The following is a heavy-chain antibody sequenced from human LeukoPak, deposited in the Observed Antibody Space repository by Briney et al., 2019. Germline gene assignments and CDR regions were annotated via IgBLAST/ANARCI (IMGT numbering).Heavy chain of an antibody. CDR3: ARDLGYGGFDWAP. Sequence: GGSLRLSCAASGFTFSSDWMSWVRQVPGKGLEWVANIKQDGSEKYYVDSVKGRFTISRDNAKNSLYLQMNSLRAEDTAVYYCARDLGYGGFDWAPWGQGTLVTVSS. V-gene: IGHV3-7*01. CDR2: IKQDGSEK. D-gene: IGHD5-12*01. CDR1: GFTFSSDW. J-gene: IGHJ5*02.